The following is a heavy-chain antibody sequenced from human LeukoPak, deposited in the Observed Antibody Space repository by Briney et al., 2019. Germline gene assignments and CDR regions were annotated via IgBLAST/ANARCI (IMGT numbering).Heavy chain of an antibody. CDR1: GFTFGAYG. CDR2: IKQDGSEK. V-gene: IGHV3-7*01. CDR3: AGDSYSPGANYYYYGMDV. J-gene: IGHJ6*02. Sequence: GGSLRLSCAASGFTFGAYGMSWVRQAPGKGLEWVANIKQDGSEKYYVDSVKGRFTISRDNAKNSLYLQMNSLRAEDTAVYYCAGDSYSPGANYYYYGMDVWGQGTTVTVSS. D-gene: IGHD1-14*01.